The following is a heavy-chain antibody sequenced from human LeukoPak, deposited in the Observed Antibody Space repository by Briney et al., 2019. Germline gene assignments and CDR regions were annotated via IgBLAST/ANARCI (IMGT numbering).Heavy chain of an antibody. CDR2: ISYDGSNK. J-gene: IGHJ5*02. Sequence: QPGRSLRLSCAASGFTFSSYAMHWVRQAQGKGLEWVAVISYDGSNKYYADPVKGRFTISRDNSKNTLYLQMNSLRAEDTAVYYCARDGYCSGGSCYSFDPWGQGTLVTVSS. V-gene: IGHV3-30-3*01. D-gene: IGHD2-15*01. CDR3: ARDGYCSGGSCYSFDP. CDR1: GFTFSSYA.